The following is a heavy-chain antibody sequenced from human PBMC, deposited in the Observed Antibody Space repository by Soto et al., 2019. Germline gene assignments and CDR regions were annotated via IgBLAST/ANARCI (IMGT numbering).Heavy chain of an antibody. V-gene: IGHV3-30-3*01. D-gene: IGHD2-21*01. CDR1: GFTFSSYD. J-gene: IGHJ4*02. Sequence: QVQLVESGGGVVQPGRSLRLSCAASGFTFSSYDMHWVRQAPGKGLEWVAVISYDGSNKYYADSVKGRFTISRDNSKNPLYLQMNSLRAEDTAVYYCARDVLAGIIDYWGQGTLVTVSS. CDR2: ISYDGSNK. CDR3: ARDVLAGIIDY.